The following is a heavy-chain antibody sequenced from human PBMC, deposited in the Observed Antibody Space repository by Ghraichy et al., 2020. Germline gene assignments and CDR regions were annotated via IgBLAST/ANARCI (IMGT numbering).Heavy chain of an antibody. CDR1: GFTFRAYS. D-gene: IGHD2-2*01. CDR2: ISSSSRYI. CDR3: ARDRVDIVVVGGFYYGMDV. J-gene: IGHJ6*02. Sequence: GGSLRLSCAASGFTFRAYSVSWVRQAPGKGLEWVSSISSSSRYILYADSVKGRFTISRDNAKNSLYLQMNSLRAEDTAVYYCARDRVDIVVVGGFYYGMDVWGQGNTVTVAS. V-gene: IGHV3-21*01.